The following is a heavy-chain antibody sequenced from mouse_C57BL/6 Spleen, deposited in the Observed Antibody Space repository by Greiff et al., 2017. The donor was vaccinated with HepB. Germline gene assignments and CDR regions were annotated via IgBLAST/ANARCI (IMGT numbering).Heavy chain of an antibody. CDR3: AREEEIYSYGGV. J-gene: IGHJ1*03. V-gene: IGHV1-55*01. CDR1: GYTFTSYW. Sequence: QVQLQQPGAELVKPGASVKMSCKASGYTFTSYWITWVKQRPGQGLEWIGDIYPGSGSTNYNEKFKSKATLTVDTSSSTAYMQLSSLTSEDSAVYYCAREEEIYSYGGVWGTGTTVTVSS. D-gene: IGHD1-1*01. CDR2: IYPGSGST.